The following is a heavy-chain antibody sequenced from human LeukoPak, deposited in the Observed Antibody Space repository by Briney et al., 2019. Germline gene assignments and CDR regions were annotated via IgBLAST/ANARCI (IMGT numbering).Heavy chain of an antibody. V-gene: IGHV4-4*02. CDR1: GGSITNNW. CDR2: INHSGST. Sequence: SETLSLTCAVSGGSITNNWWSWVRQPPGKGLEWIGEINHSGSTNYNPSLKSRVTISIDTSKNQFSLILNSVTAADTAVYYCARGLSDVYWGQGTLVTVSS. J-gene: IGHJ4*02. CDR3: ARGLSDVY.